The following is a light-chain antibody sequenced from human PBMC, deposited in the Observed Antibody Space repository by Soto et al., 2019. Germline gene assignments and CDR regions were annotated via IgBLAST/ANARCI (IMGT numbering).Light chain of an antibody. V-gene: IGLV1-44*01. J-gene: IGLJ1*01. CDR3: AAWDGSLNGYV. CDR2: SSN. Sequence: QSVLTQPPSASGAPGQRVTISRSGSSSNIGSYTVNWYQQFPGMAPKLLIYSSNQRPSGVPGRFSGSKSGTSASLAIIGLQSEDESDYYCAAWDGSLNGYVFGTGTKLTVL. CDR1: SSNIGSYT.